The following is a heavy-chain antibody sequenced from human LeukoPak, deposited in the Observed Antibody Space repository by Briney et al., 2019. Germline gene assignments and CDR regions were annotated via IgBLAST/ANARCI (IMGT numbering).Heavy chain of an antibody. Sequence: SETLSLTCTVSGGSISSSSYYWGWIRQPPRKELEWIGSIYYSGGTYYNPSLKSRVTISVDTSKNQFSLKLSSVTAADTAVYYCARRTTAVDYWGQGTLVTVSS. D-gene: IGHD2-2*01. J-gene: IGHJ4*02. CDR1: GGSISSSSYY. CDR3: ARRTTAVDY. V-gene: IGHV4-39*01. CDR2: IYYSGGT.